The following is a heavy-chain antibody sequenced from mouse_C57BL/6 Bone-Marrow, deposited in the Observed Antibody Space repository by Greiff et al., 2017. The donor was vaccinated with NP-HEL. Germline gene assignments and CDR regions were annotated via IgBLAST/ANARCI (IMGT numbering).Heavy chain of an antibody. CDR1: GYTFTSYG. Sequence: QVQLQQSGAELARPGASVKLSCKASGYTFTSYGISWVKQRPGQGLEWIGEIYPRSGNTYYNEKFKGKATLTADKSSSTAYMELRSLTSEDSAVYFCARDYDLAYWGQGTLVTVSA. CDR3: ARDYDLAY. D-gene: IGHD2-4*01. CDR2: IYPRSGNT. J-gene: IGHJ3*01. V-gene: IGHV1-81*01.